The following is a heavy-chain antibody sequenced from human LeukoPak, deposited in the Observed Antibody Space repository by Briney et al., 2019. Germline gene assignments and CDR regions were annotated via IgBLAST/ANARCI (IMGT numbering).Heavy chain of an antibody. CDR1: GYTFTGYY. J-gene: IGHJ4*02. Sequence: ASVKVSCKASGYTFTGYYMHWVRQAPGQGLEWMGGIIPIFGTANYAQKFQGRVTITADESTSTAYMELSSLRSEDTAVYYCARGVAYCSSTSCSFDYWGQGTLVTVSS. V-gene: IGHV1-69*13. CDR3: ARGVAYCSSTSCSFDY. D-gene: IGHD2-2*01. CDR2: IIPIFGTA.